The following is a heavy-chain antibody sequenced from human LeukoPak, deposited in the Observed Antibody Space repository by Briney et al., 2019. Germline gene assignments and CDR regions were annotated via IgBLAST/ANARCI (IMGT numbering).Heavy chain of an antibody. V-gene: IGHV1-18*01. Sequence: GASVKVSCKASGYTFTSYGISWARQAPGQGLEWMGWISAYNGNTNYAQKLQGRVTMTTDTSTSTAYMELRSLRSDDTAVYYCARDLLYDSSGYYFSGYWGQGTLVTVSS. CDR2: ISAYNGNT. CDR1: GYTFTSYG. D-gene: IGHD3-22*01. CDR3: ARDLLYDSSGYYFSGY. J-gene: IGHJ4*02.